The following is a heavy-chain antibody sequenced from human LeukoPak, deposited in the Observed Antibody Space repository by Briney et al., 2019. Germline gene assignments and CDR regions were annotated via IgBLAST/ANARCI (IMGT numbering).Heavy chain of an antibody. CDR1: GFTFSSYW. Sequence: LPGGSLRLSCAASGFTFSSYWMNLARQAPGKGLEWVASISHNGNVNYYVDSVKGRFTISRDNAKNSLYLQMSNLRAEDTAVYFCARGGGLDVWGQGATVTVSS. CDR3: ARGGGLDV. D-gene: IGHD3-16*01. J-gene: IGHJ6*02. CDR2: ISHNGNVN. V-gene: IGHV3-7*03.